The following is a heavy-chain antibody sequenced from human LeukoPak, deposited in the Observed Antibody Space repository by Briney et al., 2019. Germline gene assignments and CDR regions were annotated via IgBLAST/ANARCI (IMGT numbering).Heavy chain of an antibody. CDR1: GFTFSSYG. V-gene: IGHV3-33*06. D-gene: IGHD5-18*01. J-gene: IGHJ4*02. CDR2: IWYDGSNK. Sequence: GGSLRLSCAASGFTFSSYGMHWVRQAPGKGLEWVAVIWYDGSNKYYADSVKGRFTISRDNSKNKLYLQMNSLRAEDTAVYYCAKDRGYSYGFFDYWGQGTLVTVSS. CDR3: AKDRGYSYGFFDY.